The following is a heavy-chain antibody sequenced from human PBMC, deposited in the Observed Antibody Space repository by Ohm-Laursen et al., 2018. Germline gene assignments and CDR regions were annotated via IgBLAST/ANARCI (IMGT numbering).Heavy chain of an antibody. CDR2: ISRSGDST. J-gene: IGHJ4*02. CDR3: ARFTGSECCGTLDI. CDR1: GFTFSTCA. D-gene: IGHD2-15*01. V-gene: IGHV3-23*01. Sequence: GSLRLSCSASGFTFSTCAMNWVRQAPGKGLEWVSAISRSGDSTYYADSVKGRFTISRDNSKDTLYLQMNSLRAEDTAVYYCARFTGSECCGTLDIWGQGTLVTVSS.